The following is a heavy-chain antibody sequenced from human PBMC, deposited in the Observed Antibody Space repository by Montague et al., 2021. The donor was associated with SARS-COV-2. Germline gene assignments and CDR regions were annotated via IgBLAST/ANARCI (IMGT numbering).Heavy chain of an antibody. V-gene: IGHV4-59*01. CDR2: IFYTGST. CDR1: GGSTSNYY. D-gene: IGHD2-15*01. Sequence: SETLSLTCSVSGGSTSNYYWTWIRQSPGKGLQWIGYIFYTGSTKFNTSLKSRVSMSLDTSKNHFSLMLSAVTAADTARYYWARAENIRFIANCVNYFDLWGLGTLVTVSS. J-gene: IGHJ4*02. CDR3: ARAENIRFIANCVNYFDL.